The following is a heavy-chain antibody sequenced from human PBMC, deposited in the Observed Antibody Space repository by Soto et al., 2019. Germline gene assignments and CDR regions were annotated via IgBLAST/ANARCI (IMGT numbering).Heavy chain of an antibody. D-gene: IGHD3-22*01. Sequence: GGSLRLSCVASGFTFSSHWMNWVRQAPGKGLVWVSRINADGSSTAYADSVKGRFTISRDNAKNTLYLQMNSLRTEDTAVYYCARVPVEVYYHHIYFDYWGQGTLVTVSS. CDR3: ARVPVEVYYHHIYFDY. CDR2: INADGSST. V-gene: IGHV3-74*01. J-gene: IGHJ4*02. CDR1: GFTFSSHW.